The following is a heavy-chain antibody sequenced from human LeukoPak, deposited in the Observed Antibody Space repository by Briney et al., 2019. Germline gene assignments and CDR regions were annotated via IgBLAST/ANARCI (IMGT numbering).Heavy chain of an antibody. CDR3: AKDRDLPDY. D-gene: IGHD3-10*01. V-gene: IGHV3-23*01. CDR2: ISGSGGST. Sequence: PGGSLRLSCAASGFTFSRYSMNWVRQAPGKGLEWVSAISGSGGSTYYADSVKGRFTISRDNSKNTLYLQMNSLRAEDTAVYYCAKDRDLPDYWGQGTLVTVSS. CDR1: GFTFSRYS. J-gene: IGHJ4*02.